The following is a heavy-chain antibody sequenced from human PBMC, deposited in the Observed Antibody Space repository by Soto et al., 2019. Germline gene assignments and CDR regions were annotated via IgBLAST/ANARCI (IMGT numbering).Heavy chain of an antibody. CDR1: GYTFTSYG. D-gene: IGHD2-8*01. V-gene: IGHV1-18*01. Sequence: QVQLVQSGAEVKKPGASVKVSCKASGYTFTSYGISWVRQAPGQGLEWMGWISAYNGNTNYAQKLQGRVTMTTDTSKRTAYMELRSLRSDDTAVYYCARDSWGYCTNGVCYSGEDAFDIWGQGTMVTVSS. CDR2: ISAYNGNT. J-gene: IGHJ3*02. CDR3: ARDSWGYCTNGVCYSGEDAFDI.